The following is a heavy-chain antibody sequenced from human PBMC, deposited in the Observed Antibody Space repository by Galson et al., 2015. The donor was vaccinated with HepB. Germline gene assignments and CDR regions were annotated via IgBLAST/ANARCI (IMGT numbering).Heavy chain of an antibody. D-gene: IGHD2-2*01. CDR1: GFTFGDYG. V-gene: IGHV3-49*03. CDR2: IRSKTYGGTT. Sequence: SLRLSCATSGFTFGDYGMSWFRQAPGKGLEWVSFIRSKTYGGTTHYAASVQGRFTISRDDSKSIAYLQMNSLETEDTAVYYCTRNPHRYCSSASCPSDYWGQGTLVTVSS. J-gene: IGHJ4*02. CDR3: TRNPHRYCSSASCPSDY.